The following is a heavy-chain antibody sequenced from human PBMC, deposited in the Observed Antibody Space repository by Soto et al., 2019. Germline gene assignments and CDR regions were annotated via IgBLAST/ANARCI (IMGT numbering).Heavy chain of an antibody. V-gene: IGHV1-3*01. CDR3: ARGLVVVPAVKSWLDP. D-gene: IGHD2-2*01. J-gene: IGHJ5*02. CDR1: GYTFTSYA. Sequence: ASVKVSCKASGYTFTSYAMHWVRQAPGQRLEWMGWINAGNGNTKYSQKFQGRVNITRDTSASTAYMELSSLRSEDTAGYYCARGLVVVPAVKSWLDPWGQGTVITIFS. CDR2: INAGNGNT.